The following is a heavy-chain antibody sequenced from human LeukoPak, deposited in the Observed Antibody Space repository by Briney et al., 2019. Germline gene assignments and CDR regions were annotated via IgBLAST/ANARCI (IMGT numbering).Heavy chain of an antibody. CDR1: GFKFTSYV. J-gene: IGHJ5*02. D-gene: IGHD3-10*01. V-gene: IGHV1-18*01. CDR2: ISAYSGNT. Sequence: ASVRVSCKPSGFKFTSYVLSWVRQAPGQGLEWMGWISAYSGNTNYAEKFHDRVTMTTDTSTGMAYMELRSLEFDDTAVYYCATNYGSGSAPLDPWGQGTLVTVSA. CDR3: ATNYGSGSAPLDP.